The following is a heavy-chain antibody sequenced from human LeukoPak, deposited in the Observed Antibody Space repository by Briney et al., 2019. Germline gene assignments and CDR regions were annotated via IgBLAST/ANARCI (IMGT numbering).Heavy chain of an antibody. CDR1: GFTFSDSY. Sequence: PGGSLRLSCAASGFTFSDSYMSWIRQAPGKGLECVSYISKYAGTLYYADSVKGRFTISRDNAKMSLYLQMSSLRPEDTAVYYCARGQWDPLRGAFDIWGQGTMVSVSS. J-gene: IGHJ3*02. CDR2: ISKYAGTL. V-gene: IGHV3-11*01. CDR3: ARGQWDPLRGAFDI. D-gene: IGHD1-26*01.